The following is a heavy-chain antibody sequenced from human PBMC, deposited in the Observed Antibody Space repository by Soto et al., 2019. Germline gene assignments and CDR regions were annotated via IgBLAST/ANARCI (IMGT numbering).Heavy chain of an antibody. CDR3: ARARGIYCSGGSCYFFRFDP. J-gene: IGHJ5*02. D-gene: IGHD2-15*01. CDR1: GGSISSSSYY. Sequence: QLQLQESGPGLVKPSETLSLTCTVSGGSISSSSYYWGWIRQPPGKGLEWIGSIYYSGSTYYNPSLKSRVTISLDTSNNQFSLKLSSVTAADTAVYYCARARGIYCSGGSCYFFRFDPWGQGTLVTVSS. V-gene: IGHV4-39*01. CDR2: IYYSGST.